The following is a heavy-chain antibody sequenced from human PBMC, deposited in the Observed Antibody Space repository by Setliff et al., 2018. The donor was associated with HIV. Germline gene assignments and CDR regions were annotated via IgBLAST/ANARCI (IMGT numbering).Heavy chain of an antibody. CDR1: GYTLTSHY. CDR2: INVNNDAT. Sequence: ASVKVSCKASGYTLTSHYIHWVRQAPGQGLEWMGWINVNNDATNYAQKFQGRVSMTRDTSISTAYMELRSPTSDDTAVYYCARNIDMHYDFWSAYDYWGQGALVTVSS. V-gene: IGHV1-2*02. D-gene: IGHD3-3*01. J-gene: IGHJ4*02. CDR3: ARNIDMHYDFWSAYDY.